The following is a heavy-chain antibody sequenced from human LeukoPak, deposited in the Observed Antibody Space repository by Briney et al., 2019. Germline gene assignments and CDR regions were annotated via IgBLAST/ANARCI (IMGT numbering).Heavy chain of an antibody. Sequence: PSETLSLTCTVSGGSISSYYWNWLRQPAGKGLEWIGRIYTSGSTNYNPSLKSRVTMSVDTSKNQFSLKLSSVTAADTAVYYCAEVRRDTAMVTWGQRTLVTVSS. CDR1: GGSISSYY. D-gene: IGHD5-18*01. CDR2: IYTSGST. CDR3: AEVRRDTAMVT. J-gene: IGHJ5*02. V-gene: IGHV4-4*07.